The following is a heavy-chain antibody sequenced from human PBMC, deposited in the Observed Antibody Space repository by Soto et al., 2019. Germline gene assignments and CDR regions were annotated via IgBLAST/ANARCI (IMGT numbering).Heavy chain of an antibody. D-gene: IGHD6-6*01. J-gene: IGHJ4*02. CDR2: ISSSSSYI. Sequence: EVQLVESGGGLVKPGGSLRLSCAASGFTFSSYSMNWVRQAPGKGLEWVSSISSSSSYIYYAGSVKGRFTISRDNAKYSLYLQMNSLRAEDTAVYYCARAFYSSSSVFDYWGQGTLVTVSS. CDR3: ARAFYSSSSVFDY. CDR1: GFTFSSYS. V-gene: IGHV3-21*01.